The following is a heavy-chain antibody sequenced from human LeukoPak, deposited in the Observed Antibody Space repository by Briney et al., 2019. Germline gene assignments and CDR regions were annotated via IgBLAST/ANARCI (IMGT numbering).Heavy chain of an antibody. D-gene: IGHD6-13*01. J-gene: IGHJ5*02. Sequence: GSLRLSCAASGFTFSSYGMHWVRQAPGKGLEWVAVISYDGSNKYYADSVKGRFTISRDNSKNTLYLQMNSLRAEDTAVYYCAKDLAIAAGSFDPWGQGTLVTVSS. CDR2: ISYDGSNK. V-gene: IGHV3-30*18. CDR1: GFTFSSYG. CDR3: AKDLAIAAGSFDP.